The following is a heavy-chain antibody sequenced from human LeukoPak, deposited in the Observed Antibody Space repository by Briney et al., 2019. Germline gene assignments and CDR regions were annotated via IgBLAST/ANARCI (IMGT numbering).Heavy chain of an antibody. Sequence: SVKVSCKASVGTFSSYAISWVRQAPGQGLEWMGGIIPIFGTANYAQKFQGRDTITADEYTSTAYMELSSLRTEDTAVYYCARDSGERGSGSYLIAYWGQGTLVTVSS. D-gene: IGHD3-10*01. CDR1: VGTFSSYA. CDR3: ARDSGERGSGSYLIAY. CDR2: IIPIFGTA. J-gene: IGHJ4*02. V-gene: IGHV1-69*13.